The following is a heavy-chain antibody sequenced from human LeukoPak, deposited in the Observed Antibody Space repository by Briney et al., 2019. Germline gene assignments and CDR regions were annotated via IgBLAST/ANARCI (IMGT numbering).Heavy chain of an antibody. CDR2: ISGSGGST. V-gene: IGHV3-23*01. Sequence: GGSLRLSCAASGFTFSSYAMSWVRQAPGKGLEWVSAISGSGGSTYYADSVKGRFTISRDNSKNTLYLQMNSLRAEDTAVYYCAKFGNYYDSGGYLYWGQGTLVTVSS. D-gene: IGHD3-22*01. J-gene: IGHJ4*02. CDR1: GFTFSSYA. CDR3: AKFGNYYDSGGYLY.